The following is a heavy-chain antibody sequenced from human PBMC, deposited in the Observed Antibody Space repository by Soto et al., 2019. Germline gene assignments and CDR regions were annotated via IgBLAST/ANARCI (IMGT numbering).Heavy chain of an antibody. J-gene: IGHJ4*02. Sequence: QLQLQESGPGVVKPSETLSLTCTVSGGTIATRSHYWGWVRQPPGKGLEWIGNVYYAGSAYYSPSLRGRATISVDTSNNPFCLSLTSLSAAATAVYYCAAMTCILVPIIAGPEFWGRGTRFSVTS. CDR3: AAMTCILVPIIAGPEF. CDR2: VYYAGSA. V-gene: IGHV4-39*02. CDR1: GGTIATRSHY. D-gene: IGHD6-13*01.